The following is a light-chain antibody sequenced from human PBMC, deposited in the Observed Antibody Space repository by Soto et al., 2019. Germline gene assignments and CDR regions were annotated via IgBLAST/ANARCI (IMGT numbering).Light chain of an antibody. Sequence: QSVLTQPPSVSDAPRQRVTISCYGSSSNIGNNAVNWYRQLPGEPPKLLIYNDDQLPSGVSDRFSGSKSGTSASLAISGLQSEDEADYYCAAWDESLNARVFGGGTKLTVL. J-gene: IGLJ3*02. CDR1: SSNIGNNA. CDR2: NDD. V-gene: IGLV1-36*01. CDR3: AAWDESLNARV.